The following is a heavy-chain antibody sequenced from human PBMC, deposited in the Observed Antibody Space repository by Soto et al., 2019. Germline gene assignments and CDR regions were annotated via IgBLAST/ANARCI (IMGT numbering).Heavy chain of an antibody. J-gene: IGHJ6*02. CDR2: ISVQTGKT. CDR3: ARDDFGVALFYYPGMDV. V-gene: IGHV1-18*01. CDR1: GYTFTSYG. Sequence: VQLVQSGDEVKRPGASVKVSCKTSGYTFTSYGVTWVRQAPGQGLAWIAWISVQTGKTKYADRLQGRITLTTDTSTRTAYLELRSLRSDDTAVYYFARDDFGVALFYYPGMDVWGQGTTVIVSS. D-gene: IGHD3-3*01.